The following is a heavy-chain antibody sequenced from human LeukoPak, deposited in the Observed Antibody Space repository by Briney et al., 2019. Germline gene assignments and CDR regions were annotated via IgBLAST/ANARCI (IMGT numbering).Heavy chain of an antibody. D-gene: IGHD2-8*01. J-gene: IGHJ6*03. CDR2: INHSGST. CDR3: ARRAPNFQFHYYMDV. CDR1: GFTFSSYW. Sequence: GSLRLSCTASGFTFSSYWMSWIRQPPGKGLEWIGYINHSGSTNYNPSLKSRVTISVDTSKNQFYLKLNSVTAADTAVYYCARRAPNFQFHYYMDVWGKGATVTVSS. V-gene: IGHV4-59*08.